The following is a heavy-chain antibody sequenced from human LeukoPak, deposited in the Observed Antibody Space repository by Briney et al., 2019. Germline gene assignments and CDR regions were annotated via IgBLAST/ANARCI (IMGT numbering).Heavy chain of an antibody. D-gene: IGHD3-22*01. CDR1: GFTFSSYG. CDR2: IWYDGSNK. J-gene: IGHJ6*04. CDR3: ARIGYGWDSVALYYYAMDV. Sequence: QPGRSLRLSCAASGFTFSSYGMHWVRQAPGKGLEWVAVIWYDGSNKYYGDSVKGRFTISRDNTKNTLYLQMNSLRAEDTAVYYCARIGYGWDSVALYYYAMDVWGKGTTVTVSS. V-gene: IGHV3-33*01.